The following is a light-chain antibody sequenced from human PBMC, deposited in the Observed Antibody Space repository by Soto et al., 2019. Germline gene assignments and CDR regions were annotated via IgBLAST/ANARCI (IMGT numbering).Light chain of an antibody. CDR1: QSISSY. V-gene: IGKV1-5*03. CDR3: QQYNSYWT. CDR2: KAS. J-gene: IGKJ1*01. Sequence: DIQMTQSPSSLSASVGDRVTITFRASQSISSYLNWYQQKPGKAPKLLIYKASNLESGVPSRFSGIGSGTEFTLTISSLQPDDFATYYCQQYNSYWTFGQGTKVDIK.